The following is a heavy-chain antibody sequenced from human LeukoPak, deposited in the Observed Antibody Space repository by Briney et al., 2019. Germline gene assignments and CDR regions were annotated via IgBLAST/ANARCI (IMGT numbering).Heavy chain of an antibody. CDR1: GFTFSSYA. CDR2: ISGSGGST. CDR3: AKDQGSSGWFVRDDY. D-gene: IGHD6-19*01. V-gene: IGHV3-23*01. J-gene: IGHJ4*02. Sequence: PGGSLTLSCAASGFTFSSYAMSWVRQAPGKGLEWVSGISGSGGSTYYADSVKGRLTISRDNSKKTLYLQMNSLRSEDTGVYYCAKDQGSSGWFVRDDYWGQGTLVTVSS.